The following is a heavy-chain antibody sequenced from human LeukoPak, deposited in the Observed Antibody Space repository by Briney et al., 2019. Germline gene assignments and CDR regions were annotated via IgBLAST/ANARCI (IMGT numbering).Heavy chain of an antibody. J-gene: IGHJ3*02. CDR1: GFTFGNYA. V-gene: IGHV3-23*01. Sequence: GGSLRLSCVASGFTFGNYAMGWLRQDPGRRPEWVSSLTDSGGTTYYVDSVKGRFAISRDNSKNTLYLHMNSLRAEDTAVYYCAKKRDAFDIWGQGTVVTVSS. CDR2: LTDSGGTT. D-gene: IGHD5-24*01. CDR3: AKKRDAFDI.